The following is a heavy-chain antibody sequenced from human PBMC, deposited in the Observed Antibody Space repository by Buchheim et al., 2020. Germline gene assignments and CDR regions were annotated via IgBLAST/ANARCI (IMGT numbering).Heavy chain of an antibody. D-gene: IGHD6-13*01. CDR1: GYTFTSYY. Sequence: QVQLVQSGAEVKKPGASVKVSCKASGYTFTSYYMHWVRQAPGQGLEWMGIINPSGGSTSYAQKFQGRVTMTRETSKSTAYMELSSLRSEDTAVYYCARDFYSSSWPYYYYYGMDVWGQGTT. CDR3: ARDFYSSSWPYYYYYGMDV. CDR2: INPSGGST. J-gene: IGHJ6*02. V-gene: IGHV1-46*01.